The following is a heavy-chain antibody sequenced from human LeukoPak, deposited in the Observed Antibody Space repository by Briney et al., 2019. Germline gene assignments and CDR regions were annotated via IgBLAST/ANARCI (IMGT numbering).Heavy chain of an antibody. CDR2: MNPNSGNT. D-gene: IGHD6-19*01. CDR3: ARAIAVAGTDYYYMDV. J-gene: IGHJ6*03. V-gene: IGHV1-8*03. Sequence: ASVKVSCKASGYTFTSYYMHWVRQATGQGLEWMGWMNPNSGNTGYAQKFQGRVTITRNTSISTAYMELSSLRSEDTAVYYCARAIAVAGTDYYYMDVWGKGTTVTVSS. CDR1: GYTFTSYY.